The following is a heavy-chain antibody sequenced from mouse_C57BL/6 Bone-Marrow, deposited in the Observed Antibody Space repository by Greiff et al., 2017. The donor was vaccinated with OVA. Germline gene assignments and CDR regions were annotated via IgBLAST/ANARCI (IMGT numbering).Heavy chain of an antibody. Sequence: EVKLMESGGGLVKPGGSLKLSCAASGFTFSSYAMSWVRQTPEKRLVWVATISDGGSYPYYPENVKGRFTIARDNAKTNLYLQMSQLKSEDTAMYYGARAMAPFAYWGQGTLVTVSA. J-gene: IGHJ3*01. CDR3: ARAMAPFAY. V-gene: IGHV5-4*03. D-gene: IGHD1-1*02. CDR1: GFTFSSYA. CDR2: ISDGGSYP.